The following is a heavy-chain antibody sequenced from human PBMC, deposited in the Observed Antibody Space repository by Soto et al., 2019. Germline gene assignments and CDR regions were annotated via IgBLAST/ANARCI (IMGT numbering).Heavy chain of an antibody. J-gene: IGHJ6*02. D-gene: IGHD5-18*01. CDR2: ISAYNGNT. V-gene: IGHV1-18*01. CDR3: ARDQMDTAMVTVGYYYYGMDV. CDR1: GYTFTSYG. Sequence: ASVKVSCKASGYTFTSYGISWVRQAPGQGLEWMGWISAYNGNTNYAQKLQGWVTMTTDTSTSTAYMELSRLRSDDTAVYYCARDQMDTAMVTVGYYYYGMDVWGPGTTVTVSS.